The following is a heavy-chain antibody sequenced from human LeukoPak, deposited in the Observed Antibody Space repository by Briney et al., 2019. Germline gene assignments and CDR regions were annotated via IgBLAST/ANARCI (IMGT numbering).Heavy chain of an antibody. CDR3: ARADCTVASCYAWRDAFHI. V-gene: IGHV4-61*05. CDR1: GGSISSSSYY. CDR2: VYYTGST. D-gene: IGHD2-2*01. Sequence: PSETLSLTCTVSGGSISSSSYYWGWIRQPPGKGLEWIGYVYYTGSTNYNPSLQSRVSISVDTSKNLFSLRLSSVTAADTAVYYCARADCTVASCYAWRDAFHIWGQGTMVSVSS. J-gene: IGHJ3*02.